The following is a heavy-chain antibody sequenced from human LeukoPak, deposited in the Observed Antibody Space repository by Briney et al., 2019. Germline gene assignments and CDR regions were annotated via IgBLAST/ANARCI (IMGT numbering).Heavy chain of an antibody. J-gene: IGHJ4*02. CDR2: ISAYNGNT. V-gene: IGHV1-18*01. Sequence: ASVKVSCKASGYTFTSYGISWVRQAPGQGLEWMEWISAYNGNTNYAQKLQGRVTMTTDTSTSTAYMELRSLRSDDTAVYYCARDGGYCSSTSCYPRAPRYWGQGTLVTVSS. CDR3: ARDGGYCSSTSCYPRAPRY. D-gene: IGHD2-2*01. CDR1: GYTFTSYG.